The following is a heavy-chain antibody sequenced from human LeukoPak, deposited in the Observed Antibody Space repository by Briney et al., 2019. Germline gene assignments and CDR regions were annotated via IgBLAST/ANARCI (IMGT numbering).Heavy chain of an antibody. CDR1: GFTVSNNY. CDR3: ARLTSGNGLDV. D-gene: IGHD3-3*01. Sequence: GGSLRLSCAASGFTVSNNYMTWVRQAPGKGLEWVSVIYSGNRTKYADSVKGRFIISRDNSKNTLLFQMNSLRAEDTAVYYCARLTSGNGLDVWDQGTTVTVS. J-gene: IGHJ6*02. V-gene: IGHV3-66*04. CDR2: IYSGNRT.